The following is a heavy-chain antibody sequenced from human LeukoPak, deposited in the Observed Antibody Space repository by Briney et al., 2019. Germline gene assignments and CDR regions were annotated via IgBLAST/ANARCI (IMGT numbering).Heavy chain of an antibody. Sequence: GGSLRLSCAASGFTFSSYAMSWVRQAPGKGLEWVSAISGSGGSTYYADSVKGRFTISRDNTKNSLYLQMNSLRTEDTAVYYCARAYSSSSSAPRSFYVDVWGKGTTVTVAS. V-gene: IGHV3-23*01. D-gene: IGHD6-6*01. J-gene: IGHJ6*03. CDR1: GFTFSSYA. CDR2: ISGSGGST. CDR3: ARAYSSSSSAPRSFYVDV.